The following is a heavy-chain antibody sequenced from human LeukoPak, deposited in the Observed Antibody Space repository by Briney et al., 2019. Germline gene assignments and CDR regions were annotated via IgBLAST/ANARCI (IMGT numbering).Heavy chain of an antibody. CDR2: IYTSGST. V-gene: IGHV4-4*07. CDR3: AKFATVTVPNWLDF. D-gene: IGHD4-17*01. J-gene: IGHJ5*01. Sequence: SETLSLTCTVSGVSISSYYWSWIRQPAGKGLEWIGRIYTSGSTNYNPSLKSRVTMSVDTSKNQFSLKVSSVTAADTAVYYCAKFATVTVPNWLDFWGQGTLVTVSS. CDR1: GVSISSYY.